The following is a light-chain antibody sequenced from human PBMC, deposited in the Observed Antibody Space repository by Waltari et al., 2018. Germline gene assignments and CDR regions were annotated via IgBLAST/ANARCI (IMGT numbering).Light chain of an antibody. Sequence: QSALTQPASVSGSPGQSITISCTGTNSDIGKYNLVSWYQQHPGKAPNLLIYAVTQRPSGVSNHFSGSKSGNTASLTISGLQPEDEANYYCCSFTDTSIWVFGGGTKLTVL. CDR3: CSFTDTSIWV. J-gene: IGLJ3*02. CDR1: NSDIGKYNL. CDR2: AVT. V-gene: IGLV2-23*02.